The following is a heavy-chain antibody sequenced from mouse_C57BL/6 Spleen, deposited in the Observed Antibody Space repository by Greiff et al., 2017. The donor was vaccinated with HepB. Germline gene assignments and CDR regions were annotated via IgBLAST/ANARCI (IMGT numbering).Heavy chain of an antibody. Sequence: VKLVESGPGLVAPSQSLSITCTVSGFSLTSYGVHWVRQPPGKGLEWLVVIWSDGSTTYNSALKSRLSIRKDNSKSQVFLKMNSLQTDDTAMYYCARHYYGSSYNAMDYWGQGTSVTVSS. CDR2: IWSDGST. D-gene: IGHD1-1*01. J-gene: IGHJ4*01. CDR1: GFSLTSYG. CDR3: ARHYYGSSYNAMDY. V-gene: IGHV2-6-1*01.